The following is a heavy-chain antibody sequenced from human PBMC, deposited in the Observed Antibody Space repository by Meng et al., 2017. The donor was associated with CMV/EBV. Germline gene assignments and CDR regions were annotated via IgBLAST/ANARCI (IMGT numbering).Heavy chain of an antibody. CDR3: AREDYYDSSGYYPFDY. J-gene: IGHJ4*02. CDR1: GYTFTSYG. D-gene: IGHD3-22*01. V-gene: IGHV1-18*01. CDR2: ISAYNGNT. Sequence: ASVKVSCKASGYTFTSYGISWVRQAPGQGLEWMGWISAYNGNTNYAQKLPGRVTMTTDTSTSTAYMELRSLRSDDTAVYYCAREDYYDSSGYYPFDYWGQGTLVTVSS.